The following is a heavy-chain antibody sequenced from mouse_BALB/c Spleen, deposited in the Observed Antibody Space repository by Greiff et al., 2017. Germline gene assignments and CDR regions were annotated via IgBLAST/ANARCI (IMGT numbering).Heavy chain of an antibody. V-gene: IGHV1-87*01. D-gene: IGHD2-3*01. Sequence: QVQLQQSGAELARPGASVKLSCKASGYTFTSYWMQWVKQRPGQGLEWIGAIYPGDGDTRYTQKFKGKATLTADKSSSTAYMQLSSLASEDSAVYYCAREDGAMDYWGQGTSVTVSS. CDR3: AREDGAMDY. J-gene: IGHJ4*01. CDR1: GYTFTSYW. CDR2: IYPGDGDT.